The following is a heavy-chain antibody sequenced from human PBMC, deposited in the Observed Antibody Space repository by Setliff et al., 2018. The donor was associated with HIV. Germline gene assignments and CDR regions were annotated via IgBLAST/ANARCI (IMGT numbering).Heavy chain of an antibody. J-gene: IGHJ3*02. V-gene: IGHV3-7*01. Sequence: GSLRLSCAASGFTFKNNWMSWVRQAPGKGLEWVANIKQDGSEKYYVDSVKGRFTVSRDNAKNSLYLQMNSLRADDTAVYYCARGTGYSGYDSSDAFDIWGQGTMVTVSS. D-gene: IGHD5-12*01. CDR1: GFTFKNNW. CDR2: IKQDGSEK. CDR3: ARGTGYSGYDSSDAFDI.